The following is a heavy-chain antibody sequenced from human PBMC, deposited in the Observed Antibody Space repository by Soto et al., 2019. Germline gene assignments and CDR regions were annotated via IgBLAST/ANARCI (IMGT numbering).Heavy chain of an antibody. V-gene: IGHV3-30*18. Sequence: QVQLVESGGGVVQPGRSLRLSCTASGLTFSLYGMHWVRQAPGKGLEWVAVISDDGENKYSADSVKGRFTISRDNSKNTVYLQMNSLRAEDTAVYYCAKDRYGNSPGHLEYWGQGTLVTVSS. D-gene: IGHD3-9*01. CDR3: AKDRYGNSPGHLEY. CDR1: GLTFSLYG. CDR2: ISDDGENK. J-gene: IGHJ4*02.